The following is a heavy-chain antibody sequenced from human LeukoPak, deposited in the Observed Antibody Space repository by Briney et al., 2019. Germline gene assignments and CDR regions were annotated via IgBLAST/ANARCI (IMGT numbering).Heavy chain of an antibody. CDR2: ISGSGGST. D-gene: IGHD6-19*01. Sequence: GGSLRLSCAASGFTFSSYAMSWVRQAPGKGLEWVSAISGSGGSTYYADSVKGRFTISRDNSKNTLYLQMNSLRAEDTAVYYCGTWLVLDRQPFDPWGQGTLVTVSS. CDR1: GFTFSSYA. V-gene: IGHV3-23*01. J-gene: IGHJ5*02. CDR3: GTWLVLDRQPFDP.